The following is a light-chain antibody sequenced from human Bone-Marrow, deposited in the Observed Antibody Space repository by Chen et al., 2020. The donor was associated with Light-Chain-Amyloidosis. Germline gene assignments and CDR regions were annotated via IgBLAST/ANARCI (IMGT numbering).Light chain of an antibody. V-gene: IGLV3-25*03. J-gene: IGLJ2*01. CDR1: DLPTKY. CDR3: QSADSSGTYEVI. CDR2: RDT. Sequence: SYELTQPPSVSVSPGQTARITCSGDDLPTKYAYWYQQKPGPAPVLVIHRDTERPSGISERFSGSSSGTTATVTISGVQAEDEAGYHCQSADSSGTYEVIFGGGTKLTVL.